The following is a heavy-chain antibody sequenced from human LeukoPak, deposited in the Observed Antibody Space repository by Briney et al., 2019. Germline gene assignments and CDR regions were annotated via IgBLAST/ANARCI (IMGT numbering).Heavy chain of an antibody. CDR1: GFTFSSYE. D-gene: IGHD3-22*01. CDR2: ISSSGSTI. V-gene: IGHV3-48*03. CDR3: TRGSYYDSSGYLLPDY. Sequence: PGGSLRLSCAASGFTFSSYEMNWVRQAPGKGLEWVSYISSSGSTIYYADSVKGRFTISRDNAKNSLCLQMNSLKTEDTAVYYCTRGSYYDSSGYLLPDYWGQGTLVTVSS. J-gene: IGHJ4*02.